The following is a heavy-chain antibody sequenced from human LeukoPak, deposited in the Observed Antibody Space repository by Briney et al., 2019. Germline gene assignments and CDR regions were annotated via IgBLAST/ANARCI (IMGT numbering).Heavy chain of an antibody. Sequence: PGGSLRLSCAAAGFTVSNNYMSWVRQAPGKGLEWVSVIYSGGITYYADSVKGRFTISSDNFKNTLYLQMNSLRAEDTAVYYCASQLDPYYYYYGMDVWGQGTTVTVSS. CDR2: IYSGGIT. V-gene: IGHV3-53*01. D-gene: IGHD1-1*01. CDR3: ASQLDPYYYYYGMDV. CDR1: GFTVSNNY. J-gene: IGHJ6*02.